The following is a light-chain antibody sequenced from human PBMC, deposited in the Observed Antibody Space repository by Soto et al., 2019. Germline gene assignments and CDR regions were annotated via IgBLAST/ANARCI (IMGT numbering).Light chain of an antibody. CDR3: QQYNKWPQWT. J-gene: IGKJ1*01. V-gene: IGKV3-15*01. Sequence: EVVMTQSPATLSVSPGERATLSCRASQSIRTDLAWYQQKPGQAPSLLIFSASTRATGVPARFSGSGSGTEFTLTISSLQSEDFAVYYXQQYNKWPQWTFGQGTKVDLK. CDR1: QSIRTD. CDR2: SAS.